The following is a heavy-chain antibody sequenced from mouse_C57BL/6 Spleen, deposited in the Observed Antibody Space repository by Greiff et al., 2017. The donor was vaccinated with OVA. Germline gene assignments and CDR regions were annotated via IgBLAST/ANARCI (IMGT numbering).Heavy chain of an antibody. Sequence: QVQLKQPGAELVRPGSSVKLSCKASGYTFTSYWMDWVKQRPGQGLEWIGNIYPSDSETHYNQKFKDKATLTVDKSSSTAYMQLSSLTSEDSAVYYCARETAQAPGFAYWGQGTLVTVSA. CDR3: ARETAQAPGFAY. J-gene: IGHJ3*01. CDR1: GYTFTSYW. D-gene: IGHD3-2*02. V-gene: IGHV1-61*01. CDR2: IYPSDSET.